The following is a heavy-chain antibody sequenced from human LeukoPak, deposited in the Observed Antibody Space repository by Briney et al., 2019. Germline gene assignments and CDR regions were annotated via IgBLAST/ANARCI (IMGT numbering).Heavy chain of an antibody. Sequence: TSETLSLTCTVSGGSISNYYWIWIRQPAGKGLEWIGRIYTSGSTNYNPSLKSRVTMSVDTSKNQFSLKLSSVTAADTAVYYCARGHSGYEDYWRQGTLVTVSS. CDR3: ARGHSGYEDY. CDR2: IYTSGST. J-gene: IGHJ4*02. CDR1: GGSISNYY. V-gene: IGHV4-4*07. D-gene: IGHD3-22*01.